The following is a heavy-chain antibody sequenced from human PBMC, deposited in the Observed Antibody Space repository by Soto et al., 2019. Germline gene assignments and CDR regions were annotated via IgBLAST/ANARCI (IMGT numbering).Heavy chain of an antibody. CDR1: GGSISSYY. J-gene: IGHJ1*01. D-gene: IGHD7-27*01. Sequence: QVQLQESGPGLVKPSETLSLTCTVSGGSISSYYWSWIRQPPEKGLEWIGYIYYSGSTNYNPSLKSRVTISVDTSKNQFSLKLSSVTAADTAVYYCARGWGGYFQHWGQGSLVPVSS. CDR2: IYYSGST. CDR3: ARGWGGYFQH. V-gene: IGHV4-59*01.